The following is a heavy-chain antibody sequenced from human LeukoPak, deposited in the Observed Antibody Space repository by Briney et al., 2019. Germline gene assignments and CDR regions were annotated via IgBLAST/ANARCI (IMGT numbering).Heavy chain of an antibody. CDR2: IIPIFGTA. J-gene: IGHJ4*02. Sequence: SVKVSCKASGGTFSSYAISWVRQAPGQGLEWMGGIIPIFGTANYAQKFQGRVTITTDESTSTAYMELSSLRSEDTAVYYCARIVAATVPGRAYFDYWGQGTLVTVSS. CDR1: GGTFSSYA. V-gene: IGHV1-69*05. D-gene: IGHD2-15*01. CDR3: ARIVAATVPGRAYFDY.